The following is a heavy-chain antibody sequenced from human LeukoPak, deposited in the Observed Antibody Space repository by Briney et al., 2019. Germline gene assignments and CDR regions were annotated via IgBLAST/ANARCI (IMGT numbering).Heavy chain of an antibody. CDR3: ARNFDMKGFDP. CDR2: INSDSGFT. J-gene: IGHJ5*02. CDR1: GYTFTGYY. D-gene: IGHD3-9*01. V-gene: IGHV1-2*02. Sequence: ASVKVSCKASGYTFTGYYMNWVRQAPGQGLEWMGWINSDSGFTKYAQKFQGRVTMTRDTSVTTVYMDLTRLTSDDTAVYYCARNFDMKGFDPWGQGTLVTVSS.